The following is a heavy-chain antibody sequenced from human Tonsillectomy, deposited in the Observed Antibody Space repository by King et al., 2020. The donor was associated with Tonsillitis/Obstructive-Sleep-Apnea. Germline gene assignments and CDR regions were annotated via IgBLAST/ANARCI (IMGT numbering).Heavy chain of an antibody. V-gene: IGHV5-51*01. J-gene: IGHJ4*02. Sequence: QLVQSGAEVKKPGESLKISCKGSGYRFTSYWIGWVRQMPGKGLEWMGIIYPGDSDTRYSPSFRGQVTISADKSISTAYLQWSSLKASDTATYYCARLLGLTTVTTWAFDYWGQGTLVTVSS. CDR1: GYRFTSYW. CDR2: IYPGDSDT. D-gene: IGHD4-11*01. CDR3: ARLLGLTTVTTWAFDY.